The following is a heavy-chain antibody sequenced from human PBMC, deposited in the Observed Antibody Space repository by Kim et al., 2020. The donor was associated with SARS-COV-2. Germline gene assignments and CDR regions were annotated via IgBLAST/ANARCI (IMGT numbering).Heavy chain of an antibody. CDR1: GYTFTDFY. V-gene: IGHV1-2*06. J-gene: IGHJ6*02. CDR3: ARDKRWDCSGGSCYSAYYYTMDV. CDR2: INPRGGGA. D-gene: IGHD2-15*01. Sequence: ASVKVSCEASGYTFTDFYMHWVRQAPGQELEWMGRINPRGGGAEYAQKFQGRVTMTRDTSISTAYMYLTRLRSDDTAVYYCARDKRWDCSGGSCYSAYYYTMDVWGQGTTVAVS.